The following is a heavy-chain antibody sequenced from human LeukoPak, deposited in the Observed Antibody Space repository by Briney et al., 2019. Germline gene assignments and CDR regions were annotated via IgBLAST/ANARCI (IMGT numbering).Heavy chain of an antibody. D-gene: IGHD3-3*01. CDR1: GYTFTGYY. CDR2: INPNSGVT. Sequence: ASVKVSCKASGYTFTGYYMHWVRQAPGQGLEWMGWINPNSGVTNYAQKFKGRVTMTRDTSISTAYMELSRLRSDDTAVYYCAIYDFWSGYYSAIPLDYWGQGTLVTVSS. J-gene: IGHJ4*02. CDR3: AIYDFWSGYYSAIPLDY. V-gene: IGHV1-2*02.